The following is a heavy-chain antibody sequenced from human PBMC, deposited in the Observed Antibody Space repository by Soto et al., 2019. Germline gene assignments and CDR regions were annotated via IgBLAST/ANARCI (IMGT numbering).Heavy chain of an antibody. CDR1: GGSISSGDYY. CDR2: IYYSGST. J-gene: IGHJ4*02. V-gene: IGHV4-30-4*01. Sequence: SETLSLTCTVSGGSISSGDYYWSWIRQPPGKGLEWIGYIYYSGSTYYNPSLKSRVTISVDTSKNQFSLKLSSVTAADTAVYYCASNCGGDCYQGQLFDYWGQGTLVTVS. CDR3: ASNCGGDCYQGQLFDY. D-gene: IGHD2-21*02.